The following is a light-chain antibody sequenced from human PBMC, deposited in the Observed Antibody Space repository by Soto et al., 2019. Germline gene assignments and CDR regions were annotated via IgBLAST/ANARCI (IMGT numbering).Light chain of an antibody. CDR2: HAS. CDR3: QQYNKWPLT. V-gene: IGKV3-15*01. Sequence: EIVMTQSPATLSVSPGERATLSCRASQSVSSNLAWYQQKPGQAPRLLIYHASTRATGIPARFSGSGSGTDFTLTISSLQSEDSAVYYCQQYNKWPLTFGGGTKVEIK. J-gene: IGKJ4*01. CDR1: QSVSSN.